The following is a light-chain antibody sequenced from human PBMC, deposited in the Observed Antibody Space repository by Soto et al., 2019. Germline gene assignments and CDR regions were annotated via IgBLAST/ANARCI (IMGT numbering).Light chain of an antibody. CDR1: QGISSH. Sequence: DVQLTQSPSFLSASVGDRVTITCRASQGISSHLAWYQQSPEKAPKLLISAASTLQSGVPSRFSGSGSGTEFTLTISSLQPEDFATYYCQQVNGYPHTFGQGTKLEIK. CDR3: QQVNGYPHT. J-gene: IGKJ2*01. CDR2: AAS. V-gene: IGKV1-9*01.